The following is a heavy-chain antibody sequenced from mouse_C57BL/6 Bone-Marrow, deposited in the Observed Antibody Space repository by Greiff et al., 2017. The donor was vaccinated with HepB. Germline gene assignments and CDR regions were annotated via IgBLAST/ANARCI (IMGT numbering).Heavy chain of an antibody. V-gene: IGHV5-4*03. J-gene: IGHJ4*01. D-gene: IGHD1-1*01. CDR2: ISDGGSYT. CDR3: ASDQSYYYAMDY. CDR1: GFTFSSYA. Sequence: EVKLVESGGGLVKPGGSLKLSCAASGFTFSSYAMSWVRQTPEKRLEWVATISDGGSYTYYPDNVKGRFTISRDNAKNNLYLQMSHLKSEDTAMYYCASDQSYYYAMDYWGQGTSVTVSS.